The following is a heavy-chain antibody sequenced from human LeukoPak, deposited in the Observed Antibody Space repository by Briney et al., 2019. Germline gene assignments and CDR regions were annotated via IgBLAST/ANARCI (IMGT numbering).Heavy chain of an antibody. Sequence: GGSLRLSCAASGFTFSSYGMHWVRQAPGKGLEWVAFIRYDGSNKYYADSVKGRFTISRDNSKNTLYLQMNSLRAEDTAVYYCARSSRDCSGGSCYPTYYFYYMDVWGKGTTVTVSS. J-gene: IGHJ6*03. CDR1: GFTFSSYG. CDR3: ARSSRDCSGGSCYPTYYFYYMDV. D-gene: IGHD2-15*01. V-gene: IGHV3-30*02. CDR2: IRYDGSNK.